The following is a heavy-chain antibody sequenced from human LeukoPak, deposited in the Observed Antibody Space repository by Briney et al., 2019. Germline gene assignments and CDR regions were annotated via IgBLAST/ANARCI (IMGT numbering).Heavy chain of an antibody. CDR1: GGSLSGYY. D-gene: IGHD4-23*01. V-gene: IGHV4-34*01. J-gene: IGHJ2*01. Sequence: SETLSLTCAAYGGSLSGYYWSWIRQPPGKGLEWIGEINHSGSTNYNTSLKSRVTISVDTSKNQISLKLSSVTAADTAVYYCARGQDYGGNSDYWYFDLWGRGTLVTVSS. CDR2: INHSGST. CDR3: ARGQDYGGNSDYWYFDL.